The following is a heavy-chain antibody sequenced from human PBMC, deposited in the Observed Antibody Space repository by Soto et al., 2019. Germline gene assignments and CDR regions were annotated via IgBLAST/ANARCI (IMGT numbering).Heavy chain of an antibody. CDR1: GFPFNNYA. D-gene: IGHD5-12*01. J-gene: IGHJ4*02. CDR2: IWHDGSNE. V-gene: IGHV3-33*01. Sequence: GGSLRLSCAASGFPFNNYAMHWVRQAPGKGLEWVAVIWHDGSNEHYADSVKGRFRIARDNSNNTLYLQMNSLRGEDTALYYCARDDVSMVATFLDYWGLGTLVTVSS. CDR3: ARDDVSMVATFLDY.